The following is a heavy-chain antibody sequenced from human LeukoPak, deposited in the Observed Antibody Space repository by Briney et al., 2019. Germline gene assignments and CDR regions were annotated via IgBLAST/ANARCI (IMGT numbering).Heavy chain of an antibody. Sequence: PGGSLRLSYAASGFTFTTYAMSWVRQAPGKGLEWVSAISGSGGTTYYADSVKGRFSISRDNSKNTLYLQMNSLRAEDTAVYYCAGLQYYFDYWGQGTLVTVSS. V-gene: IGHV3-23*01. CDR2: ISGSGGTT. CDR3: AGLQYYFDY. CDR1: GFTFTTYA. D-gene: IGHD4-11*01. J-gene: IGHJ4*02.